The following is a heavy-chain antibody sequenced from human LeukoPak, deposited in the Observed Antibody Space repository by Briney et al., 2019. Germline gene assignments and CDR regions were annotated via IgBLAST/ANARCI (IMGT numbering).Heavy chain of an antibody. CDR1: GLTFSNAW. CDR2: IKSTTVGGTT. Sequence: GGSLRLSCAVSGLTFSNAWMSWVRQAPGKGQEWVGRIKSTTVGGTTEYAAPVKGRFTISRDDSKNTVYLQMNSLKTEDTAVYYCTTGPGNSGYWGQGTLVTVSS. J-gene: IGHJ4*02. V-gene: IGHV3-15*01. D-gene: IGHD4-23*01. CDR3: TTGPGNSGY.